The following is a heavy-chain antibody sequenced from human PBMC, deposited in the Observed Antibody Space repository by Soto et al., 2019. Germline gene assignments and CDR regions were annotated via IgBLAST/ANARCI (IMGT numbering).Heavy chain of an antibody. D-gene: IGHD2-2*01. V-gene: IGHV3-23*01. CDR3: AKTVPAAMGYYYYGMDV. CDR1: GFTFSSYA. J-gene: IGHJ6*02. Sequence: PGGSLRLSCAASGFTFSSYAMSCVRQAPGKGLEWVSAISGSGGSTYYADSVKGRFTISRDNSKNTLYLQMNSLRAEDTAVYYCAKTVPAAMGYYYYGMDVWGQGTTVTVSS. CDR2: ISGSGGST.